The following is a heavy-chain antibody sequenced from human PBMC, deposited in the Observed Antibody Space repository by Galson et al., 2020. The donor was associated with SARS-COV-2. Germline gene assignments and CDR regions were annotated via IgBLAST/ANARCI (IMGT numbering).Heavy chain of an antibody. CDR1: GEFFSSYY. Sequence: SETLSLTCAVYGEFFSSYYWTWIRQTPGKGLEWVGEINHSGDTNYNPSLKSRVTISVDTSKKYFSLKLCSVTAADTAVYFCARGQRFYYYYMDVWGKGTTVTVSS. J-gene: IGHJ6*03. CDR2: INHSGDT. D-gene: IGHD5-18*01. CDR3: ARGQRFYYYYMDV. V-gene: IGHV4-34*01.